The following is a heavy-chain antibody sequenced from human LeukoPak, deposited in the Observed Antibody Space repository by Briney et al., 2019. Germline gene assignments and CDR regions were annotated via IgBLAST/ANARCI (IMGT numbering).Heavy chain of an antibody. CDR2: ITSNSNYI. J-gene: IGHJ3*02. CDR3: AREAARIDAFDI. V-gene: IGHV3-21*01. Sequence: KPGGSLRLSCVASGFTFSSYTMNWVRQAPGKGLEWVSSITSNSNYIYYPDSVKGRFTISRDNAKSSLYLQMNSLRAEDTAVYYCAREAARIDAFDIWGQGTMVTVSS. CDR1: GFTFSSYT. D-gene: IGHD6-6*01.